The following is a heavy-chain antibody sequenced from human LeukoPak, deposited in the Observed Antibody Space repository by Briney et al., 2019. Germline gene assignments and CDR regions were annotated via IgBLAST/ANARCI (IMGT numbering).Heavy chain of an antibody. D-gene: IGHD2-15*01. V-gene: IGHV5-51*01. J-gene: IGHJ4*02. Sequence: GESLKISCKGSGYSFTSYWIGWVRQMPGKGLEWMGIISPGDSDTRYSPSFQAQVTISADKSISTAYLQWSSLKAPDTAMYYCARRYCSAGSCLDYWGQGTLVTVSS. CDR2: ISPGDSDT. CDR1: GYSFTSYW. CDR3: ARRYCSAGSCLDY.